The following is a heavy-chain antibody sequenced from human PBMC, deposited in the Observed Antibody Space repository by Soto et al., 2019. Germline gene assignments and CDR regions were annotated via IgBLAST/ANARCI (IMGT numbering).Heavy chain of an antibody. V-gene: IGHV4-59*01. D-gene: IGHD6-13*01. CDR1: GGSISSYY. CDR3: ARDAVQWGIAEAHAFDI. J-gene: IGHJ3*02. Sequence: SETLALTCTVSGGSISSYYWSWIRQPPGKGLEWIGYIYYSGTTNYNPSLKSRVTISVDTSKNQFSLKLSSVTAADTAVYYRARDAVQWGIAEAHAFDIWGQGTMVTVS. CDR2: IYYSGTT.